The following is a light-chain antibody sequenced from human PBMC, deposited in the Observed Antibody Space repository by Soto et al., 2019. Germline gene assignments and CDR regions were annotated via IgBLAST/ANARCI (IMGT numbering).Light chain of an antibody. CDR2: TTS. CDR1: QSISKF. CDR3: QQTYTLPRT. J-gene: IGKJ1*01. Sequence: IQMTQSPSSLSAFVGDRVTITCRASQSISKFVNWYQQKPGKVPTLLIFTTSTLHSGVPSRFSGSGSGTEFTLTINGLHPEDFATYYCQQTYTLPRTFAQGTKVDIK. V-gene: IGKV1-39*01.